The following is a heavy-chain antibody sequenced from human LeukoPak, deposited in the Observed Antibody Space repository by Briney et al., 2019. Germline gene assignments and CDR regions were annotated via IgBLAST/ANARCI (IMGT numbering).Heavy chain of an antibody. CDR1: GSTFSNYA. V-gene: IGHV3-23*01. D-gene: IGHD3-10*01. CDR3: AKDSRMVRGGYFDY. Sequence: GGSLRLSCAASGSTFSNYAMSWVRQAPGKGLEWVSAISGSGGSTYYADSVKGRFTISRDNSKNTLYLQMNSLRAEDTAVYYCAKDSRMVRGGYFDYWGQGTLVTVSS. CDR2: ISGSGGST. J-gene: IGHJ4*02.